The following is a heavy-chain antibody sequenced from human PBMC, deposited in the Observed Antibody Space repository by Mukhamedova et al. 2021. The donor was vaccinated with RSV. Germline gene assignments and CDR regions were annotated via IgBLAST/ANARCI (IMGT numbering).Heavy chain of an antibody. D-gene: IGHD5/OR15-5a*01. CDR3: ARGKNRVSTMDY. CDR2: IYSSGST. J-gene: IGHJ4*02. V-gene: IGHV4-59*01. Sequence: IRQPPGKGLEWIGYIYSSGSTSYNPSLESRVTISVDTSKNQFSLKLSSVSAADTAVYYCARGKNRVSTMDYWGQGTLVTVSA.